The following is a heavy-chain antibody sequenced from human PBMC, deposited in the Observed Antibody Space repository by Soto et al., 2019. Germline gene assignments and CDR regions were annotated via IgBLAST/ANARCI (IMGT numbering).Heavy chain of an antibody. CDR3: AREIVTAGGNNYLDP. V-gene: IGHV4-4*02. J-gene: IGHJ5*02. CDR2: VYHTGDT. D-gene: IGHD2-21*02. Sequence: SETLSLTCGVSGGTVASSHWWSWVRQSPGGGLEWIGNVYHTGDTNFNPSLQSRVTISVDKSNNQFSLRLNSLTAADTAVYFCAREIVTAGGNNYLDPWGPGPLGTVS. CDR1: GGTVASSHW.